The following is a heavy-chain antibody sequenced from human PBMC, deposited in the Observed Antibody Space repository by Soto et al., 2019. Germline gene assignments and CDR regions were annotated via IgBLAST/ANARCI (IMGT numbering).Heavy chain of an antibody. D-gene: IGHD3-16*01. V-gene: IGHV1-69*01. Sequence: QVQLVQSGAEMKKPGSSVKVSCKASGGTFGSFALTWVRQAPGQGLEWRGGIIPMFGTANYAEKFQGRVTLAADESTSTGYMEMSSLGNEDTAVYYCASNPPMMTFGGVGGYFFDSWGQGTVVTVSS. CDR2: IIPMFGTA. CDR3: ASNPPMMTFGGVGGYFFDS. CDR1: GGTFGSFA. J-gene: IGHJ4*02.